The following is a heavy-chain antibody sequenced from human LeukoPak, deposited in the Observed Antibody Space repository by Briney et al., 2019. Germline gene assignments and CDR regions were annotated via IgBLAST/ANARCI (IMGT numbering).Heavy chain of an antibody. CDR2: ISSSSSTI. CDR3: ARDLRRDYGGQTVHY. J-gene: IGHJ4*02. D-gene: IGHD4-23*01. V-gene: IGHV3-11*04. Sequence: GGSLRLSCAASGFTFSDYYMSWIRQAPGKGLEWVSYISSSSSTIYYADSVKGRFTISRDNAKNSLYLQMNSLRAEDTAVYYCARDLRRDYGGQTVHYWGQGTLVTVSS. CDR1: GFTFSDYY.